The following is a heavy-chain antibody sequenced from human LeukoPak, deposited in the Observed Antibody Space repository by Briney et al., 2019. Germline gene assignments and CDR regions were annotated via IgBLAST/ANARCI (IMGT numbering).Heavy chain of an antibody. V-gene: IGHV3-7*01. Sequence: LGGSLRLSCAASGFIFSNYWMTWVRQAPGKGLEWVANIRGDGYEKHFADSVKGRFTISRDNAKNTLSLQMNSLRGDDTAVYYCTRGSSGFTYYSAMDVWGQGTTVTVSS. CDR2: IRGDGYEK. CDR1: GFIFSNYW. J-gene: IGHJ6*02. D-gene: IGHD3-10*01. CDR3: TRGSSGFTYYSAMDV.